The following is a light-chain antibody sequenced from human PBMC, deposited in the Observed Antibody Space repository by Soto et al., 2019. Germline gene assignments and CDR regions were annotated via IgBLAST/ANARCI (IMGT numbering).Light chain of an antibody. V-gene: IGKV3-15*01. Sequence: EIVMTQSPATLSVSPGERATLSCRASQTVSSNLAWYQQKLGQAPRLLIYGASTRATGVPARFSGSGSETSFTLTISRLEPEDFALYYCQHYQSGHPITFGQGTRLEI. CDR1: QTVSSN. J-gene: IGKJ5*01. CDR2: GAS. CDR3: QHYQSGHPIT.